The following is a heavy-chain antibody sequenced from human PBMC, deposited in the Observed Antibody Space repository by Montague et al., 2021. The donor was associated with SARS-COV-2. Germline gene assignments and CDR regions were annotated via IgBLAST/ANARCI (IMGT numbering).Heavy chain of an antibody. CDR2: ISDGGTST. V-gene: IGHV3-23*01. CDR1: GFTFDSHA. Sequence: SLRLSCAGSGFTFDSHAMSWVRQAPGKGLEWVAGISDGGTSTYYADPVKGRLIISSDNSKSTLYLQIHSLRAEDTAVYYCAKDLETSGWYTFFFDSWGQGTLVTVSS. CDR3: AKDLETSGWYTFFFDS. J-gene: IGHJ4*02. D-gene: IGHD6-19*01.